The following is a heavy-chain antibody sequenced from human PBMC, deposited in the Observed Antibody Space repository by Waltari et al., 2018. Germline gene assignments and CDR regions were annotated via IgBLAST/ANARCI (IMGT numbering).Heavy chain of an antibody. CDR2: IVLDGGGT. J-gene: IGHJ5*02. D-gene: IGHD6-13*01. CDR3: ARGPSHSHSLNYWFDP. CDR1: VYTVPGYS. Sequence: QVKLVQSGTEVKEPGASVRASGKTSVYTVPGYSIHWVRQAPGQGPEWMGWIVLDGGGTEFAQKFQGRVTMTSDTSTRTVYMELSRLTYDDTAVYYCARGPSHSHSLNYWFDPWGQGTLFTVSS. V-gene: IGHV1-2*02.